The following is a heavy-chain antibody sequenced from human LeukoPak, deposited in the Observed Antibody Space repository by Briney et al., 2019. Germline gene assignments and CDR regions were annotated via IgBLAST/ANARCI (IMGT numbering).Heavy chain of an antibody. V-gene: IGHV3-15*01. Sequence: PGGSLRLSCAASGFTFRKSLMNWVRQAPGKGLEWVGRIYSKTGGGSTEYAAPVKGRFTISRDDSKNTLWLQTNSLKTEDTAVYYCTRGSNSDSNVDFDQWGQGRLVSVSP. D-gene: IGHD3-22*01. CDR3: TRGSNSDSNVDFDQ. CDR1: GFTFRKSL. CDR2: IYSKTGGGST. J-gene: IGHJ4*02.